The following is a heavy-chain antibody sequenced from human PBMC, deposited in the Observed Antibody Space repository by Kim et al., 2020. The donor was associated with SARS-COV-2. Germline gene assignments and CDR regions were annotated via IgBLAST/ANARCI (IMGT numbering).Heavy chain of an antibody. CDR3: ARSGWRQYFDS. J-gene: IGHJ4*02. Sequence: GGSLRLSCATSGFIFSSYAMNWVRQAPGKGLEWVSDISGNGGRTSYADSVKGRFTMSNDISKNTVYLQMTSLRVEDTAVYYCARSGWRQYFDSWGQG. V-gene: IGHV3-23*01. CDR2: ISGNGGRT. CDR1: GFIFSSYA. D-gene: IGHD6-19*01.